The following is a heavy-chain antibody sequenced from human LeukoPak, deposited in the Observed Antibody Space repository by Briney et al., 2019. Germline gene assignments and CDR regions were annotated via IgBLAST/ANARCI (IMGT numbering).Heavy chain of an antibody. D-gene: IGHD3-22*01. Sequence: GGSLRLSCAASGFMFSSNWMSWVRQAPGKGLEWVSAISGSGGSTYYADSVKGRFTISRDNSKNTLYLQMNSLRAEDTAVYYCAKDPYYDSWFDPWGQGTLVTVSS. CDR2: ISGSGGST. CDR1: GFMFSSNW. V-gene: IGHV3-23*01. CDR3: AKDPYYDSWFDP. J-gene: IGHJ5*02.